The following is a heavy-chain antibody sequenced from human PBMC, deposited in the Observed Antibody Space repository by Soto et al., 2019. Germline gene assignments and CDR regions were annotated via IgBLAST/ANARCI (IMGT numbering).Heavy chain of an antibody. V-gene: IGHV4-61*01. CDR1: GGAISSGTYY. J-gene: IGHJ5*02. CDR2: IYFTGST. Sequence: SETLSLTCTVSGGAISSGTYYWSWIRQPPGKGLEWIGHIYFTGSTNYNPSLKSRVTMSLDTSRNQFSLKLSSVTAADTAVYYCTRGPPRVQWFDPWGLGTLVTVSS. CDR3: TRGPPRVQWFDP.